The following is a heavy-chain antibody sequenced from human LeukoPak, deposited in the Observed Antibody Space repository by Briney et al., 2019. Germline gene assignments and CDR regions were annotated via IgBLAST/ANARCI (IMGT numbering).Heavy chain of an antibody. Sequence: PGGSLRLSCAASGFTFSSYGMHWVRQAPGKGLEWVAVISYDGSNKYYADSVKGRFTISRDNSKNTLYLQMNSLRAEDTAVYYCAKDYYYDSSGYYPREYYFDYWGQGTLVTVSS. CDR3: AKDYYYDSSGYYPREYYFDY. V-gene: IGHV3-30*18. J-gene: IGHJ4*02. D-gene: IGHD3-22*01. CDR2: ISYDGSNK. CDR1: GFTFSSYG.